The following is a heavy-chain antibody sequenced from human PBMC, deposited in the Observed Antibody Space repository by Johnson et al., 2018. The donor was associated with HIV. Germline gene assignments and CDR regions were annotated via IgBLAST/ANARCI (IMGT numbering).Heavy chain of an antibody. CDR1: GFTFSSYA. Sequence: QVQLVESGGGVVQPGRSLSLSCAASGFTFSSYAMNWVRQAPGKGLEWVAVIWYDGSNKYYAASVKGRFTISRDNSKNTLYLQMNSLRAEDTAVYYCAKAMSPMVRGNIWGQGTMVTVSS. CDR2: IWYDGSNK. V-gene: IGHV3-33*06. CDR3: AKAMSPMVRGNI. D-gene: IGHD3-10*01. J-gene: IGHJ3*02.